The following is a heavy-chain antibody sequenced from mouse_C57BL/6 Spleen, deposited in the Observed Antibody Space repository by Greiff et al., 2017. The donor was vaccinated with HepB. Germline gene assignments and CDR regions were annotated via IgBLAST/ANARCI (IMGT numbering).Heavy chain of an antibody. V-gene: IGHV1-50*01. CDR2: IDPSDSYT. CDR3: ARSNYYGSSPYYAMDY. Sequence: VQLQQPGAELVKPGASVKLSCKASGYTFTSYWMQWVKQRPGQGLEWIGEIDPSDSYTNYNQKFKGKATLTVDTSSSTAYMQLSSLTSEDSAVYYCARSNYYGSSPYYAMDYWGQGTSVTVSS. CDR1: GYTFTSYW. D-gene: IGHD1-1*01. J-gene: IGHJ4*01.